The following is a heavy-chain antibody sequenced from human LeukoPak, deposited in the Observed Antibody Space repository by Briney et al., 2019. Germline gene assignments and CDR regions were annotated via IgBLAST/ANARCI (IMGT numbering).Heavy chain of an antibody. V-gene: IGHV4-39*07. CDR3: AREAVYCSGGSCFAWFDP. CDR1: GGSISSSSYY. Sequence: PSETLSLTCTVSGGSISSSSYYWGWIRQPPGKGLEWIGSIYHSGSTYYNPSLKSRVTISVDTSKNQFSLKLSSVTAADTAVYYCAREAVYCSGGSCFAWFDPWGQGTLVTVSS. CDR2: IYHSGST. J-gene: IGHJ5*02. D-gene: IGHD2-15*01.